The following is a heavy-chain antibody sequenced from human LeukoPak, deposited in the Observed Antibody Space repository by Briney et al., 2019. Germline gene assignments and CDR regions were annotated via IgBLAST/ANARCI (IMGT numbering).Heavy chain of an antibody. CDR1: GGSISSRSYY. D-gene: IGHD3-16*02. J-gene: IGHJ6*03. Sequence: SETLSLTCTVSGGSISSRSYYWGWIRQPPGMGLEWLRSIYYRGSTYYNPSLKSRVTICVDTSKNQFSLKLSSVTAADTAVYYCALLSVSYYYYYMDVWGKGTTVTVSS. CDR3: ALLSVSYYYYYMDV. V-gene: IGHV4-39*01. CDR2: IYYRGST.